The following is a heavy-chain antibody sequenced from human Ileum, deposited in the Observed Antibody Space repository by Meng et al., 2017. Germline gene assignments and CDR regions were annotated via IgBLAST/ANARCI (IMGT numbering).Heavy chain of an antibody. D-gene: IGHD3-9*01. CDR3: ARGDDWAKSGNF. J-gene: IGHJ4*02. V-gene: IGHV4-34*01. Sequence: QVPLRQWDAALLTPSTPLSLTCAFYGGSLSNYYLTWIRQAPGKRLEWIGEIHPSGSTYYSPSLQSRVTITLDTSKNQFSLTLNSVTAADTAVYYCARGDDWAKSGNFWGQGTLVTVSS. CDR1: GGSLSNYY. CDR2: IHPSGST.